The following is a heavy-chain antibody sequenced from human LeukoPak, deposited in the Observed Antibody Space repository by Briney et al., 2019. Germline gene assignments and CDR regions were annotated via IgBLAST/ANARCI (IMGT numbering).Heavy chain of an antibody. CDR1: GFTFSSYG. CDR2: IRYDGSNK. CDR3: AKDPHPRVTYFYYYMDV. Sequence: PGGSLRLSCAASGFTFSSYGMHWVRQAPGKGLKWVAFIRYDGSNKYYADSVKGRFTISRDDSKNTVYLQMNGLRAEDTAVYYCAKDPHPRVTYFYYYMDVWGKGTTVTVSS. D-gene: IGHD5-18*01. J-gene: IGHJ6*03. V-gene: IGHV3-30*02.